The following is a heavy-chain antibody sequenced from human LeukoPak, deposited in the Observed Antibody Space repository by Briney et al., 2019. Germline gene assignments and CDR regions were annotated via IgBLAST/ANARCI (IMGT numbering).Heavy chain of an antibody. D-gene: IGHD6-19*01. J-gene: IGHJ5*02. V-gene: IGHV1-69*05. CDR3: ARERHWEAVAFDP. Sequence: SVKVSCKASGGTFSSYAISWVRQAPGQGLEWMGRIIPIFGTANYAQKFQGRVTITTDESTSTAYMELSSLRSEDTAVYYCARERHWEAVAFDPWGQGTLVTVSS. CDR1: GGTFSSYA. CDR2: IIPIFGTA.